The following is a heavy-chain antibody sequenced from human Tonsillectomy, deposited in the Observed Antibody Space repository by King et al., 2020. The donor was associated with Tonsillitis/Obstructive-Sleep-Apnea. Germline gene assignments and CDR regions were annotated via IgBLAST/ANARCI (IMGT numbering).Heavy chain of an antibody. J-gene: IGHJ4*02. D-gene: IGHD2-15*01. Sequence: QLVQSGAEVKKPGASVKVSCKTSGFPFSAYAVHWVRQAPGHRLEWMGWINPGKGNTKYSEKFQGRVTFTRDTSARTVYMELISLKSEDTAIYYCASPVTVCATCYSQWGQGTRVTVSS. CDR2: INPGKGNT. CDR3: ASPVTVCATCYSQ. V-gene: IGHV1-3*01. CDR1: GFPFSAYA.